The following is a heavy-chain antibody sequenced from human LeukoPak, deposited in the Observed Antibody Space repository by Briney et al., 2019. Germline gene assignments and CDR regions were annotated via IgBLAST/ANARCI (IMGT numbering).Heavy chain of an antibody. D-gene: IGHD6-19*01. J-gene: IGHJ4*02. CDR1: GGSISGYY. CDR2: IYYSGST. CDR3: ARMSNSSPILDY. V-gene: IGHV4-59*01. Sequence: PSETLSLTCTVSGGSISGYYWSWIRQPPGKGLEWIGYIYYSGSTNYNSSLKSRVTISVDTAKNQFSLKLNSVTAADTAVYYCARMSNSSPILDYWGQGTLVTVSS.